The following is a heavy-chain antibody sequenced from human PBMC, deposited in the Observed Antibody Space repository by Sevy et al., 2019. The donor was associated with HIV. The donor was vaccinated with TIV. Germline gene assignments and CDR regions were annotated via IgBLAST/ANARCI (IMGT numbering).Heavy chain of an antibody. CDR3: AREGYGDSGYYYYGMDV. CDR1: GYTFTSYD. D-gene: IGHD4-17*01. J-gene: IGHJ6*02. CDR2: MNPNSGNT. V-gene: IGHV1-8*01. Sequence: ASVKFSCKASGYTFTSYDINWVRQATGQGLEWMGWMNPNSGNTGYAQKFQGRVTMTRNTSISTAYMELSSLRSEDTAVYYCAREGYGDSGYYYYGMDVWGQGTTVTVSS.